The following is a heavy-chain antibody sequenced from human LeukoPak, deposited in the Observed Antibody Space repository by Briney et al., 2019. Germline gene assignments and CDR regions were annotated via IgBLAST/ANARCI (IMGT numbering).Heavy chain of an antibody. CDR2: IYYSGST. V-gene: IGHV4-59*08. CDR1: GGSISSYY. J-gene: IGHJ4*02. Sequence: PSETLSLTCTVSGGSISSYYWSWIRQPPGKGLEWIGYIYYSGSTNYNPSLKSRVTISVDTSKNQFSLKLSSVTAADTAVYYCARQSNQYSSSWQKHPHFDYWGQGTLVTVSS. D-gene: IGHD6-13*01. CDR3: ARQSNQYSSSWQKHPHFDY.